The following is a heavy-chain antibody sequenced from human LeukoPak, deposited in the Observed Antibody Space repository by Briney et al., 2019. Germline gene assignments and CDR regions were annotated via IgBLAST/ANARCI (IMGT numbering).Heavy chain of an antibody. CDR1: GGSISSYY. V-gene: IGHV4-59*08. CDR2: IYYSGST. D-gene: IGHD2-15*01. CDR3: ARHDCSGGSCYSGFDY. Sequence: PSETLSLTCTVSGGSISSYYWSWIRQPPGKGLEWIGYIYYSGSTNYNPSLKSRVTVSVDTSKNQFSLKLSSVTAADTAVYYCARHDCSGGSCYSGFDYWGQGTLVTVSS. J-gene: IGHJ4*02.